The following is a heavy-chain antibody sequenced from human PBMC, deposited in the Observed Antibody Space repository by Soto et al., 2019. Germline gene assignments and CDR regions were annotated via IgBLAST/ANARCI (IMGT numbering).Heavy chain of an antibody. CDR2: INSDGSST. CDR1: GFTFSSYW. Sequence: GGSLRLSCAASGFTFSSYWMHWVRQAPGKGLVWVSRINSDGSSTSYADSVKGRFTISRDNAKNTLYLQMNSLRAEDTAVYYCARDFSSGWYAYGMDVWGQGTTVTVSS. D-gene: IGHD6-19*01. CDR3: ARDFSSGWYAYGMDV. V-gene: IGHV3-74*01. J-gene: IGHJ6*02.